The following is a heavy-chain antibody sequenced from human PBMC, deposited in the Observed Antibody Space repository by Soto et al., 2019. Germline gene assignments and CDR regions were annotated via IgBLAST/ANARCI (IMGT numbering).Heavy chain of an antibody. J-gene: IGHJ5*02. D-gene: IGHD3-9*01. Sequence: SQTLSLTCAISGDSVSSKTAAWNWIRQSPSRGLEWLGRTYFRSRWYNDYAISVKSRITINPDTSKNHFSLLLNSVTPEDTAVYYCARVSFDHFVHWFDPWGQGTLVTVSS. CDR3: ARVSFDHFVHWFDP. CDR2: TYFRSRWYN. V-gene: IGHV6-1*01. CDR1: GDSVSSKTAA.